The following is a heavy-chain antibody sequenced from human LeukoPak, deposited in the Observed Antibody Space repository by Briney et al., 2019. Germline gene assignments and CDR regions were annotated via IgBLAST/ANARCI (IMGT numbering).Heavy chain of an antibody. CDR1: GGSISSSSYY. D-gene: IGHD3-3*01. CDR2: IYYSGST. J-gene: IGHJ4*02. CDR3: ARLLARITIFGVARPDY. V-gene: IGHV4-39*01. Sequence: SETLSLTCTVSGGSISSSSYYWGWIRQPPGKGLEWIGSIYYSGSTYYNPSLKSRVTIPVDTSKNQFSLKLSSVTAADTAVYYCARLLARITIFGVARPDYWGQGTLVTVSS.